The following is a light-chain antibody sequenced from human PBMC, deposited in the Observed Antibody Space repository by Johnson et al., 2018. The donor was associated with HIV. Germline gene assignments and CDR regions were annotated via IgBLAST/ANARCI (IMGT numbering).Light chain of an antibody. Sequence: HSVLTQPPSVSAAPGQKVTISCFGSDSDIGNNYVSWYQQIPGTAPKILIYDNNKRPSGIPDRSSGSKSGTSATLGITGLQTGDEADYYCETWDISLSGFFVTGTKVTVL. CDR2: DNN. J-gene: IGLJ1*01. CDR3: ETWDISLSGF. V-gene: IGLV1-51*01. CDR1: DSDIGNNY.